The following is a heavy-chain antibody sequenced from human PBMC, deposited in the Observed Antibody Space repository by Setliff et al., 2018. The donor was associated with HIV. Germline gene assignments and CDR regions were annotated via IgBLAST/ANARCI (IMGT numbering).Heavy chain of an antibody. V-gene: IGHV3-11*01. CDR3: AVLWPFDY. J-gene: IGHJ4*02. CDR2: ISNSGSTI. CDR1: GTDLSVGY. D-gene: IGHD3-10*01. Sequence: PGGSLRLSCAASGTDLSVGYMSWIRQAPGMRPEWVSYISNSGSTIYYADSVKGRFTISRDNAKNSLYLQMNSLRAEDTAVYYCAVLWPFDYWGLGTLVTVSS.